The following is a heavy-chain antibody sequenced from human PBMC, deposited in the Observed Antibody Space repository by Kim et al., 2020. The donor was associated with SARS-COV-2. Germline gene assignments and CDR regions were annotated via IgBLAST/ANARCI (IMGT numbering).Heavy chain of an antibody. D-gene: IGHD3-10*01. CDR2: INHSGST. CDR3: ARGVVRNYYYGSGSYYKDFGRWFDP. J-gene: IGHJ5*02. V-gene: IGHV4-34*01. Sequence: SETLSLTCAVYGGSFSGYYWSWIRQPPGKGLEWIGEINHSGSTNYNPSLKSRVTISVDTSKNQFSLKLSSVTAADTAVYYCARGVVRNYYYGSGSYYKDFGRWFDPWGQGTLVSVSS. CDR1: GGSFSGYY.